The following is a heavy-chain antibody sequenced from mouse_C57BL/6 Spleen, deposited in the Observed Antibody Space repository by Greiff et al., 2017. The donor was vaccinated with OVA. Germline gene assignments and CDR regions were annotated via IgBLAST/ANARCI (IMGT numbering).Heavy chain of an antibody. Sequence: VQLQQPGAELVRPGSSVKLSCKASGYTFTSYWMHWVKQRPIQGLEWIGNIDPSDSETHYNQKFKDKATLTVDKSSSTAYMQLSSLTSEDSAGYYCARSGYGNYPFAYWGQGTLVTVSA. CDR3: ARSGYGNYPFAY. CDR2: IDPSDSET. CDR1: GYTFTSYW. J-gene: IGHJ3*01. D-gene: IGHD2-1*01. V-gene: IGHV1-52*01.